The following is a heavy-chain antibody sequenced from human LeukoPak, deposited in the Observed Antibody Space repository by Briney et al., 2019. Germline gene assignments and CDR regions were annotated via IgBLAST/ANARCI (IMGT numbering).Heavy chain of an antibody. CDR3: ARDWRVYGVTRSAFDV. V-gene: IGHV4-59*02. Sequence: SETLSLTCTVSDASVRGYYWSWIRQPPGKGLEWIGYIHYTGNTDYNPSLTSRVTMSVDTSKNQFSLMLTSVTAADTAVYYCARDWRVYGVTRSAFDVWGQGTMVTVSS. J-gene: IGHJ3*01. CDR1: DASVRGYY. D-gene: IGHD4-17*01. CDR2: IHYTGNT.